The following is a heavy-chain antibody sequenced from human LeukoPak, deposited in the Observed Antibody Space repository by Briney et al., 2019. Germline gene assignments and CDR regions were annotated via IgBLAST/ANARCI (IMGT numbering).Heavy chain of an antibody. J-gene: IGHJ4*02. D-gene: IGHD4-17*01. Sequence: SETLSLTCTVSGGSISSGSYYWSWIRQPAGKGLEWIGRTYTSGSTNYNPSLKSRVTISVDTSKNQFSLKLSSVTAADTAVYYCATASTTVTYFDYWGQGTLVTVSS. V-gene: IGHV4-61*02. CDR2: TYTSGST. CDR1: GGSISSGSYY. CDR3: ATASTTVTYFDY.